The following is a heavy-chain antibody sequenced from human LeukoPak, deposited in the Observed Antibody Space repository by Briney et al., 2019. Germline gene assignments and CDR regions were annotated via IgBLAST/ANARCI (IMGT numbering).Heavy chain of an antibody. CDR3: ARGFEYSTSSRLGYYYFYMDV. V-gene: IGHV4-59*11. CDR2: VYYSGSG. D-gene: IGHD6-6*01. CDR1: DDSIKSHF. J-gene: IGHJ6*03. Sequence: SETLSLTCTVSDDSIKSHFWTWIRQPPGKGLEWIGYVYYSGSGSSNPSLKSRLTMSVDTSKSQFYLNLNSVTTADTAMYYCARGFEYSTSSRLGYYYFYMDVWGIGTTVTVSS.